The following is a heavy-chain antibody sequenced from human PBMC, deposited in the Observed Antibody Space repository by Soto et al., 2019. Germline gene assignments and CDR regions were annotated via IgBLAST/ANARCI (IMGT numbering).Heavy chain of an antibody. D-gene: IGHD1-26*01. J-gene: IGHJ5*02. CDR1: GGTFSSYT. Sequence: QVQLVQSGAEVKKPGSSVKVSCKASGGTFSSYTISWVRQAPGQGLEWMGRIIPILGIANYAQKFQGRVTITANKSTRTSKKELSSLRSEDTAVYYSANIVGARVWFDPWGQGTLVTVSS. CDR2: IIPILGIA. CDR3: ANIVGARVWFDP. V-gene: IGHV1-69*02.